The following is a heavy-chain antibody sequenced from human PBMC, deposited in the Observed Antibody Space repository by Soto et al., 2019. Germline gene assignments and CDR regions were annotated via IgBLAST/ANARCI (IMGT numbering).Heavy chain of an antibody. J-gene: IGHJ6*02. CDR2: MYNTGST. Sequence: QVQLQESGPGLVKPSETLSLTCTVSGGTISRYYWSWIRQPPGKGLEWIGYMYNTGSTVYNPSFKSQVTISVDTSKNHFSLKLNSVTAADTAVYYCARDLWGYCGTDCYPLDVWGQGTTVTVSS. D-gene: IGHD2-21*02. V-gene: IGHV4-59*01. CDR3: ARDLWGYCGTDCYPLDV. CDR1: GGTISRYY.